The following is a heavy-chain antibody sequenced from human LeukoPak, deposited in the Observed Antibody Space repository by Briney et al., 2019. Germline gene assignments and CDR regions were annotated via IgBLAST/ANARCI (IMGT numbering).Heavy chain of an antibody. Sequence: SQTLSLTCTVSGGSISSGGYYWSWIRQHPGKGLEWIGYIYYSGSTNYDPSLKSRVTISVDTSKNQFSLKLSSVTAADTAVYYCARAVSRGWLTGHFDYWGQGTLVTVSS. CDR2: IYYSGST. CDR3: ARAVSRGWLTGHFDY. V-gene: IGHV4-61*08. D-gene: IGHD6-19*01. J-gene: IGHJ4*02. CDR1: GGSISSGGYY.